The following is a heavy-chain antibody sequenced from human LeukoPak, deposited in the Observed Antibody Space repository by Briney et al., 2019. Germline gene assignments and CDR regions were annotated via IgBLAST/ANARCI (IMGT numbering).Heavy chain of an antibody. CDR1: GYSINSDSN. CDR2: IAYSGTI. Sequence: LETLSFTCVVSGYSINSDSNWGWIRQPPGKGLEWIGTIAYSGTIYYSPSLKSRVTISKDTSRNQFYLDITSVTTADTAVYFCAKFGSSTGKGFDPWGQGTLVTVSS. D-gene: IGHD3-3*01. J-gene: IGHJ5*02. CDR3: AKFGSSTGKGFDP. V-gene: IGHV4-38-2*01.